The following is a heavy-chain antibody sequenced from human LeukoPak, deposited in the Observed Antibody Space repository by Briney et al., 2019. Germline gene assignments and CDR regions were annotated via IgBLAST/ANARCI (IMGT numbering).Heavy chain of an antibody. J-gene: IGHJ4*02. D-gene: IGHD3-22*01. V-gene: IGHV4-30-4*08. CDR1: GGSISSGDYY. Sequence: SQTLSLTCTVSGGSISSGDYYWSWIRQPPGKGLEWIGYIYYSGSTYYNPSLKSRVTISVDTSKNQFSLKLSSVTAADTAVYYCARDDRSGYALDYWGQGTLVTVSS. CDR2: IYYSGST. CDR3: ARDDRSGYALDY.